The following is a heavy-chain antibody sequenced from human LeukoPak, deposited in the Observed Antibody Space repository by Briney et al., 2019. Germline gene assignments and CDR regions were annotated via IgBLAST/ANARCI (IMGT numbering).Heavy chain of an antibody. Sequence: PGGSLRLSCAASGFTFSSYSMNWVRQAPGEGLEWVSYISSLSGTIYYADSVKGRFTISRDNAKNSVYLQMDSLRAEDTAVYYCARGGPTMVRGVIRSSWFDYWGQGTLVTVSS. CDR2: ISSLSGTI. V-gene: IGHV3-48*01. D-gene: IGHD3-10*01. CDR3: ARGGPTMVRGVIRSSWFDY. J-gene: IGHJ4*02. CDR1: GFTFSSYS.